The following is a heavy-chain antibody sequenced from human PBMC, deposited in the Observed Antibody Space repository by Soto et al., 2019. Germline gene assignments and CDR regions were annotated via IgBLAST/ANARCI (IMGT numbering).Heavy chain of an antibody. CDR1: GFTFSSYS. D-gene: IGHD4-4*01. V-gene: IGHV3-21*01. CDR2: ISGSGNYT. J-gene: IGHJ4*02. Sequence: GGSLRLSCAASGFTFSSYSMNWVRQAPGKGLEWVSSISGSGNYTHYADFLRGRFTISRDNAKTSLYLQMNSLRAEDTAVYYCAREGINNYNEYYFDSWGQGTLVTVSS. CDR3: AREGINNYNEYYFDS.